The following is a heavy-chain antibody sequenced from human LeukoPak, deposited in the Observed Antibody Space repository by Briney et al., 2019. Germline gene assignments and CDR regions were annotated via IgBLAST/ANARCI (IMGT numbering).Heavy chain of an antibody. CDR2: ISGRGTST. Sequence: PGGSLRLSCPASGFTFSSYAMSWVRQAPGKGLEWVSVISGRGTSTYYADSVKGRFTISRDNSKNTLYLQMNSLRAEDTAVYYCAKSGQLWSPFDYWGQGTLVTVSS. CDR1: GFTFSSYA. D-gene: IGHD5-18*01. CDR3: AKSGQLWSPFDY. V-gene: IGHV3-23*01. J-gene: IGHJ4*02.